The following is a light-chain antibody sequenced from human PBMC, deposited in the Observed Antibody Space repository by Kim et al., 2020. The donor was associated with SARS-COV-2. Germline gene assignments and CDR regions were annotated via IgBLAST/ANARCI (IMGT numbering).Light chain of an antibody. J-gene: IGLJ1*01. Sequence: SYELTQPLSVSVALGQTARITCGGNNTGSKNVHWYQQKPGQAPVLVIYRDNDRPSGIPERFSGSNSGNTATLTISRVQAGDEADYYCQVWDSSTYVFGSGTKVTVL. CDR2: RDN. CDR1: NTGSKN. V-gene: IGLV3-9*01. CDR3: QVWDSSTYV.